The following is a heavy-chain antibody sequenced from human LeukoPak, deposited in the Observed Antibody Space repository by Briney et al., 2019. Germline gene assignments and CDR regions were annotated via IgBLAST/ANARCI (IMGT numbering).Heavy chain of an antibody. CDR1: GLAFADYA. V-gene: IGHV3-43*02. D-gene: IGHD7-27*01. J-gene: IGHJ2*01. CDR2: TSGDGGTT. Sequence: GGSLILSCAASGLAFADYAIHWVRQGPGGGLEWVSLTSGDGGTTYYADSVKGRFTISRDNSKNSLFLQMNSLRTEDTALYYCAKDMVWGWYFDLWGRGTLVTVSS. CDR3: AKDMVWGWYFDL.